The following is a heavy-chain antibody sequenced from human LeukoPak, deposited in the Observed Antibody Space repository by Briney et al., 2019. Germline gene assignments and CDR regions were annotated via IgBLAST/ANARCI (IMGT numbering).Heavy chain of an antibody. CDR1: GFTFSSYE. Sequence: GGSLRLSCAASGFTFSSYEMNWVRPAPGKGLEWVSYISSSGSTIYYADSVKGRFTISRDNAKNSLYLQMNSLRAEDTAVYYCAELGITMIGGVWGKGTTVTISS. D-gene: IGHD3-10*02. CDR2: ISSSGSTI. V-gene: IGHV3-48*03. CDR3: AELGITMIGGV. J-gene: IGHJ6*04.